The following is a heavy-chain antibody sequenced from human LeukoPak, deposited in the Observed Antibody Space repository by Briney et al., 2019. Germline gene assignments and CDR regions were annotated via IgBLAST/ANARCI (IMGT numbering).Heavy chain of an antibody. J-gene: IGHJ6*02. D-gene: IGHD3-10*01. CDR1: GFTFSRYG. CDR2: VSSDGNTK. CDR3: ARDHIPATPRFMYDSGTPGYYGMDV. Sequence: GGSLRLSCAASGFTFSRYGMHWVRQAPGNGLEWVAVVSSDGNTKDYADSVQGRFAISRDNSKNTLYLQMSFLRLEDTAVYYGARDHIPATPRFMYDSGTPGYYGMDVWGQGTTVSVSS. V-gene: IGHV3-30*09.